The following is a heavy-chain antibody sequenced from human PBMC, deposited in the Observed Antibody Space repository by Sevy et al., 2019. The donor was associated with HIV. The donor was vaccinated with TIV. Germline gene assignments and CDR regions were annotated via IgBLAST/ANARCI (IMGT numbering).Heavy chain of an antibody. CDR2: IKQDESEK. CDR3: AREVGGFNWRPYYFDS. D-gene: IGHD3-3*01. V-gene: IGHV3-7*01. J-gene: IGHJ4*02. Sequence: GGSLRLSCASSGFTFSDYWMSWVRQSPGKGLEWVATIKQDESEKYYVDSVKGRFAISRDNVKNSVSLQINGLRVEDTALYYCAREVGGFNWRPYYFDSWGQGTLVTVSS. CDR1: GFTFSDYW.